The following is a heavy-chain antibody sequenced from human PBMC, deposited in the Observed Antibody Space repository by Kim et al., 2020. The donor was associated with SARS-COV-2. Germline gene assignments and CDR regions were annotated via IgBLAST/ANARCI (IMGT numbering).Heavy chain of an antibody. CDR2: IKSKTDGGTT. Sequence: GGSLRLSCAASGFTFSNAWMSWVRQAPGKGLEWVGRIKSKTDGGTTDYAAPVKGRFTISRDDSKNTLYLQMNSLKTEDTAVYYCTTGFVVVPAASYGMDVWGQGTTVTVSS. V-gene: IGHV3-15*01. J-gene: IGHJ6*02. CDR3: TTGFVVVPAASYGMDV. D-gene: IGHD2-2*01. CDR1: GFTFSNAW.